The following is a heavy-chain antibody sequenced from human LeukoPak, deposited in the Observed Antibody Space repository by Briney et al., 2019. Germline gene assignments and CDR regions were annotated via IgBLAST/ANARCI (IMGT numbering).Heavy chain of an antibody. CDR3: ARVSATVDWYFAY. D-gene: IGHD4-17*01. CDR2: ISSSNSPI. Sequence: GGSLRLSCAASGFIFSSYSMNRVRQAPGKGLEWVSYISSSNSPIYYADSVKGRFTISRDNAKNSLYLQMNSLRAEDTAVYYCARVSATVDWYFAYWGQGTLVTVSS. V-gene: IGHV3-48*01. CDR1: GFIFSSYS. J-gene: IGHJ4*02.